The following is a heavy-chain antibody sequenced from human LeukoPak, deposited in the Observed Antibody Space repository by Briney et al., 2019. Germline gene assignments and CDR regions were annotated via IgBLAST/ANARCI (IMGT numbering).Heavy chain of an antibody. CDR2: INPNSGGT. CDR3: AGSGYSGYDPFDY. D-gene: IGHD5-12*01. Sequence: SVKVSCKASGYTFTGYYIHWVRQAPGQGLEWMGWINPNSGGTYSAQKFQGRVTMTRDTSISAAYMELSRLTSDDTAVYYCAGSGYSGYDPFDYWGQGTLVTVSS. CDR1: GYTFTGYY. V-gene: IGHV1-2*02. J-gene: IGHJ4*02.